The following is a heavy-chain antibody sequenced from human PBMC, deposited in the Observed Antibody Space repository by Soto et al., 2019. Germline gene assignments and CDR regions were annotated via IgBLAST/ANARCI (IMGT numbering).Heavy chain of an antibody. Sequence: QVQLVQSGAEVKKPGSSVKVSCKASGGIFSTYAISWLRRAPGQGLEWMGGIIPIFGTPNYAQRFQARVTITADESTSKAYVELSRLRSEDTAVYSCARDRDDYGSGNYYNRIDFWGQGTLVTVSS. D-gene: IGHD3-10*01. CDR1: GGIFSTYA. J-gene: IGHJ4*02. V-gene: IGHV1-69*01. CDR3: ARDRDDYGSGNYYNRIDF. CDR2: IIPIFGTP.